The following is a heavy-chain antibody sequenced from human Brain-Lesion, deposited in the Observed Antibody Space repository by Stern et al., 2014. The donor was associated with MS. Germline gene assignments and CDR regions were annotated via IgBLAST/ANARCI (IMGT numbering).Heavy chain of an antibody. J-gene: IGHJ5*02. V-gene: IGHV4-30-2*01. D-gene: IGHD2-2*01. CDR3: ARGRSRVHPPLDP. CDR2: MYYGGSH. Sequence: QVQLQESGSGLVKPSQTLSLTCRVSGYSITSDAFSWTWIRQAQGKGLEWIGYMYYGGSHHSDPSIRRRVNTSGDTSKNQFSLRLNSVTAADTAVYYCARGRSRVHPPLDPWGQGTLVTVSS. CDR1: GYSITSDAFS.